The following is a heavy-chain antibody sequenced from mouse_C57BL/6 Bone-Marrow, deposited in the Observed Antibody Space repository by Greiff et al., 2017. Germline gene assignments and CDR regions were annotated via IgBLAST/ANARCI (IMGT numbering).Heavy chain of an antibody. J-gene: IGHJ2*01. CDR3: TGYLYDVYSFDN. D-gene: IGHD2-3*01. CDR1: GYTFTDYE. CDR2: IDPEPGGP. V-gene: IGHV1-15*01. Sequence: QVQLQQSGAELVRPGASVTLSCKASGYTFTDYEMHWVKQTPVHGLEWIGAIDPEPGGPAYNQKFKGKAILTADKSSSTAYMELRILTSEDSAVYCCTGYLYDVYSFDNWGQGTTLTVSS.